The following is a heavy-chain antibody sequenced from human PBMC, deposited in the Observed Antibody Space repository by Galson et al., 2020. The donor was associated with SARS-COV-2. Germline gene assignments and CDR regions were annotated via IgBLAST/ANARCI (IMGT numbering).Heavy chain of an antibody. D-gene: IGHD4-17*01. CDR2: FHQSGYT. CDR3: VRSDYSDYGVVDF. Sequence: SQTLSLTCSVSGYSINNDAYWGCIRQSPGKGLEWIGNFHQSGYTYYTPSLRSRVTISGDTSKNQFSLKLKSVTAADMAMYYCVRSDYSDYGVVDFWGQGALVTVSS. CDR1: GYSINNDAY. V-gene: IGHV4-38-2*02. J-gene: IGHJ4*02.